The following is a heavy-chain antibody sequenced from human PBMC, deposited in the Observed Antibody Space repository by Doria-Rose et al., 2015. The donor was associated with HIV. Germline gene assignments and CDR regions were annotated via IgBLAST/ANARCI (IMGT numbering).Heavy chain of an antibody. CDR3: GRGSGYPTAWTYYDP. CDR2: IHHTGDT. D-gene: IGHD1-7*01. V-gene: IGHV4-38-2*02. J-gene: IGHJ5*02. Sequence: PGKRLEWIGNIHHTGDTYYNPSLNGRVTMSVDTSKNQFSLKLNSVSSADTAVYYCGRGSGYPTAWTYYDPWGQGTLVSVPS.